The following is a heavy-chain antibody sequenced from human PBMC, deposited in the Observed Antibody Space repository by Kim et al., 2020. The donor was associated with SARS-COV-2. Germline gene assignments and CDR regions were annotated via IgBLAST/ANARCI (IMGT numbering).Heavy chain of an antibody. CDR2: ISSSSSYT. CDR3: AGVAAADNWFDP. Sequence: GGSLRLSCAASGFTFSDYYMSWIRQAPGKGLEWVSYISSSSSYTNYADSVKGRFTISRDNAKNSLYLQMNSLRAEDTAVYYCAGVAAADNWFDPWGQGTLVTVSS. J-gene: IGHJ5*02. V-gene: IGHV3-11*05. CDR1: GFTFSDYY. D-gene: IGHD6-13*01.